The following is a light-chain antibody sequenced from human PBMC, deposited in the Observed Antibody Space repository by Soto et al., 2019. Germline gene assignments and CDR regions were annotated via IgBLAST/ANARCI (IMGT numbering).Light chain of an antibody. CDR1: SSDVGGYNY. V-gene: IGLV2-14*01. J-gene: IGLJ1*01. CDR3: SSYTSSLYV. CDR2: EVS. Sequence: QSPLTQPASVSGSPGQSITISCTGTSSDVGGYNYVSWYQQHPGKAPKLMIYEVSNRPSGVSNRFSGSKSGNTASLTISGLQAEDEADYYCSSYTSSLYVFGTGTKVTVL.